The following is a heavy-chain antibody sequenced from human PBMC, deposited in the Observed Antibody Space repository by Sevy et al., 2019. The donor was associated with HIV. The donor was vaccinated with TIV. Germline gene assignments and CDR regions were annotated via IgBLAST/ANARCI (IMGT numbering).Heavy chain of an antibody. J-gene: IGHJ4*02. CDR3: ARDAGYSTVWYPGF. CDR2: ISFDGSDK. D-gene: IGHD6-19*01. Sequence: GGSLRLSCAASGFSFSTHAMHWVRQAPGKGLEWVAVISFDGSDKYDTDSVKGRFTISRDDSKNTLLLQVSSLRAEDTAVYYCARDAGYSTVWYPGFWGQRTLVTVSS. V-gene: IGHV3-30*03. CDR1: GFSFSTHA.